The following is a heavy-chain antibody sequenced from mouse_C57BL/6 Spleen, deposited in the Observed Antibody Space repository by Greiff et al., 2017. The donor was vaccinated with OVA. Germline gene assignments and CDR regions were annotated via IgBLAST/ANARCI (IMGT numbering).Heavy chain of an antibody. D-gene: IGHD2-3*01. J-gene: IGHJ2*01. CDR2: IHPNSGST. CDR3: ARYLLYDGYYYFGY. CDR1: GYTFTSYW. Sequence: QVQLQQSGAELVKPGASVKLSCKASGYTFTSYWMHWVKQRPGQGLEWIGMIHPNSGSTNYNEKFKSKATLTVDKSSSTAYMQLSSLTSEDSAVYYCARYLLYDGYYYFGYRGQGTTLTVSS. V-gene: IGHV1-64*01.